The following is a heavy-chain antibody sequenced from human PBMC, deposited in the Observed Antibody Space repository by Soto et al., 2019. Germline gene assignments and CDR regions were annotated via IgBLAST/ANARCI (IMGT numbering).Heavy chain of an antibody. CDR2: IDWDDDK. V-gene: IGHV2-70*04. J-gene: IGHJ3*02. CDR3: AHIEVSGSAFDI. CDR1: GFSFTTSEMR. Sequence: GSAPTPVNPTQTLALTCTFSGFSFTTSEMRVGWIRQPPGKALEWLERIDWDDDKFYSTSMKTRLTLSKDTSKNLVVRTMTTMDPVDTATYYCAHIEVSGSAFDIWGQGTMVT. D-gene: IGHD2-15*01.